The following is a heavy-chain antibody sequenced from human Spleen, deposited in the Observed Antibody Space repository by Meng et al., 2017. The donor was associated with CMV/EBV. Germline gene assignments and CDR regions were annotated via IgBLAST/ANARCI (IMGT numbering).Heavy chain of an antibody. CDR2: IIPIFGTA. V-gene: IGHV1-69*05. CDR3: MRGAGAGGRDWFDP. Sequence: SGGTFSSYAISWVRQAPGQGLEWMGGIIPIFGTANYAQKFQGRVTITTDESTSTAYMELSSLRFEDTAIYYCMRGAGAGGRDWFDPWGQGTLVTVSS. D-gene: IGHD6-13*01. CDR1: GGTFSSYA. J-gene: IGHJ5*02.